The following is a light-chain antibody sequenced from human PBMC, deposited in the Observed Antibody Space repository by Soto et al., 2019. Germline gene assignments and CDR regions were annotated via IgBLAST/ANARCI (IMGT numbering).Light chain of an antibody. V-gene: IGKV3-11*01. CDR3: QVRDVWPS. Sequence: VVLTRSPGTLALSPGESAVLSCRASQSVSTSLAWYQHKPGQAPRLLIYDASKRAPGIPARFAGSGSGTDFTLTISSLEPEDIAVYYCQVRDVWPSFGQGTKVDIK. CDR1: QSVSTS. CDR2: DAS. J-gene: IGKJ1*01.